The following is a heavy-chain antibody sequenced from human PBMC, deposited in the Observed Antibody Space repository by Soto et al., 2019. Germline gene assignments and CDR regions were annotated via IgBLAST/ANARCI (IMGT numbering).Heavy chain of an antibody. Sequence: PSETLSLTCTVSGGSISSSSYYWGWIRQPPGKGLEWIGSIYYSGSTYYNPSLKSRVTISVDTSKNQFSLKLSSVTAADTAVDYCARDYGDYYFDYWGQGTLVTVSS. CDR3: ARDYGDYYFDY. V-gene: IGHV4-39*01. D-gene: IGHD4-17*01. J-gene: IGHJ4*02. CDR2: IYYSGST. CDR1: GGSISSSSYY.